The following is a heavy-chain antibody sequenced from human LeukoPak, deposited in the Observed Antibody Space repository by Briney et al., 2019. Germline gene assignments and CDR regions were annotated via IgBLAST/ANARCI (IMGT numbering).Heavy chain of an antibody. CDR3: ARLPAY. CDR1: GGSISSYY. V-gene: IGHV4-59*08. Sequence: SETLSLTCTVSGGSISSYYWSWIRQPPGKGLEWIGYIYYSGSTNYNPSLKSRVTISVDTSKNQFSLKLSSVTAADTAVYYCARLPAYWGQGTLVTVSS. J-gene: IGHJ4*02. CDR2: IYYSGST.